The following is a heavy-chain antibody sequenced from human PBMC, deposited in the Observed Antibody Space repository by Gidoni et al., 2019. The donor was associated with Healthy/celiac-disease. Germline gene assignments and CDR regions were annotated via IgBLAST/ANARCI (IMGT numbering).Heavy chain of an antibody. J-gene: IGHJ5*02. Sequence: EVQLVESGGGLVKPEGSLSPSCAASGFTFSSYSMNWVRQAPGKGLEWVSSISSSSSYIYYADSVKGRFTISRDNAKNSLYLQMNSLRAEDTAVYYCARSIYGSGGLFDPWGQGTLVTVSS. CDR2: ISSSSSYI. CDR1: GFTFSSYS. D-gene: IGHD3-10*01. V-gene: IGHV3-21*01. CDR3: ARSIYGSGGLFDP.